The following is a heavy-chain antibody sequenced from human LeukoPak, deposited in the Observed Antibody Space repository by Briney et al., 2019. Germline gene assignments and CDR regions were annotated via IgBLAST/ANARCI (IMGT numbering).Heavy chain of an antibody. J-gene: IGHJ6*03. CDR2: IIPIFGTA. D-gene: IGHD2-15*01. V-gene: IGHV1-69*13. Sequence: SVKVSCKASGGTFSSYAISWVRQAPGQGLEWTGGIIPIFGTANYAQKFQGRVTITADESTSTAYMELSSLRSEDTAVYYCARVGSIAGAVHYYYYYMDVWGKGTTVTVSS. CDR1: GGTFSSYA. CDR3: ARVGSIAGAVHYYYYYMDV.